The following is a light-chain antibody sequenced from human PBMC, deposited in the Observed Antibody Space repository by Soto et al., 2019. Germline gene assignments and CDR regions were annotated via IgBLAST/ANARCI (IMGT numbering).Light chain of an antibody. J-gene: IGKJ1*01. Sequence: DIQLTQSPSSLSASVGDRVTIPCRASQSISTYLNWYQQKPGKAPKLLILVASTLPSGVPSRFSGSGSGTDFTLTISSLQPEDFATYYCQQSYSNTQTFGQGTKVDIK. V-gene: IGKV1-39*01. CDR1: QSISTY. CDR2: VAS. CDR3: QQSYSNTQT.